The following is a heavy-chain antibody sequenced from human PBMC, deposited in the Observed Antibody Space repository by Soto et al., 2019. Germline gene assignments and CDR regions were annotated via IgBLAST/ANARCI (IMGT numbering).Heavy chain of an antibody. Sequence: QVQLVESGGGVVQPGRSLRVSCAASGFTFSIYAMHWVRQAPGTGLEWVAVIAYDGTKTYYADSVKGRFTISRDNSKNTVYLQMNSLRDEDTAVYYCAKDRGPRGQWFIDPFDYWGQGTLVPVSP. CDR2: IAYDGTKT. CDR1: GFTFSIYA. J-gene: IGHJ4*02. CDR3: AKDRGPRGQWFIDPFDY. D-gene: IGHD3-22*01. V-gene: IGHV3-30*18.